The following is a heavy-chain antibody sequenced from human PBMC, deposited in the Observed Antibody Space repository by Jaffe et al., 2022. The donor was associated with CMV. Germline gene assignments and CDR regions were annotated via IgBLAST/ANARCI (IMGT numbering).Heavy chain of an antibody. D-gene: IGHD4-4*01. CDR1: GFTFSSYS. CDR3: ARDRVEMATLTFDY. V-gene: IGHV3-21*01. Sequence: EVQLVESGGGLVKPGGSLRLSCAASGFTFSSYSMNWVRQAPGKGLEWVSSISSSSSYIYYADSVKGRFTISRDNAKNSLYLQMNSLRAEDTAVYYCARDRVEMATLTFDYWGQGTLVTVSS. CDR2: ISSSSSYI. J-gene: IGHJ4*02.